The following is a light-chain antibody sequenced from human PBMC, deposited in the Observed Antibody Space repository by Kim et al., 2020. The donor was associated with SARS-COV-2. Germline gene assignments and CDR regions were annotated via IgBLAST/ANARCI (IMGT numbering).Light chain of an antibody. CDR2: GAF. J-gene: IGKJ2*01. CDR3: QQYNNWPPLYT. CDR1: QTVSSN. Sequence: EIVMTQSPATLSVSPGERATLSCRASQTVSSNLAWYQHKPGQAPRLLIYGAFTRATGIPARFSASGSGTEFTLTISSLQSEDFAVYYCQQYNNWPPLYTFGQGTKLEI. V-gene: IGKV3-15*01.